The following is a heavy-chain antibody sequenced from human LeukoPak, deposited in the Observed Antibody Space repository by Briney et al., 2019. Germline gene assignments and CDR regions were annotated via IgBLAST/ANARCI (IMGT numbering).Heavy chain of an antibody. Sequence: PGGSLRLSCAASGFTFSSYSMNWVRQAPGKGLEWVSSISSSSSYIYYADSVKGRFTISRDNAKNSLYLQMNSLRAEDTAVYYCARDLGGYSYGSPFDYWGQGTLAPSPQ. D-gene: IGHD5-18*01. J-gene: IGHJ4*02. CDR2: ISSSSSYI. V-gene: IGHV3-21*01. CDR1: GFTFSSYS. CDR3: ARDLGGYSYGSPFDY.